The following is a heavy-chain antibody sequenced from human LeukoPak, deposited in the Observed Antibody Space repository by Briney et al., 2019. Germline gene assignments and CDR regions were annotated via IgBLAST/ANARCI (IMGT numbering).Heavy chain of an antibody. CDR1: GFTFSNAW. J-gene: IGHJ6*03. CDR2: IKSKTDGGTT. D-gene: IGHD2-15*01. Sequence: PGGSLRLSXAASGFTFSNAWMSWVRQAPGKGLEWVGRIKSKTDGGTTDYAAPVKGRFTISRDDSKNTLYLQMNSLKTEDTAVYYCTTLKDSVVVVAATPDYYYYMDVWGKGTTVTVSS. V-gene: IGHV3-15*01. CDR3: TTLKDSVVVVAATPDYYYYMDV.